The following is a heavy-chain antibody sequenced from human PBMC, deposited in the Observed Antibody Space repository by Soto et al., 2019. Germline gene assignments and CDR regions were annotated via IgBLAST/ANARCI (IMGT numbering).Heavy chain of an antibody. Sequence: QVQLQESGPGLVKPSQTLSLTCTVSGGSISSGGYYWSWIRQHPGKGLEWIGYIYYSGSTYYNPSVKSRVTMSVDTFENQFSLRLSSVTAADTAVYYCARKDSGYADYMDVWGKGTTVTVSS. CDR3: ARKDSGYADYMDV. CDR2: IYYSGST. V-gene: IGHV4-31*03. D-gene: IGHD5-12*01. CDR1: GGSISSGGYY. J-gene: IGHJ6*03.